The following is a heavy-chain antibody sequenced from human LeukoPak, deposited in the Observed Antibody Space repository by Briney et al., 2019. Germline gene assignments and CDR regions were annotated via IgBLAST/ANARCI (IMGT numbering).Heavy chain of an antibody. CDR3: AHSHYGSGSLNWFDP. CDR1: GFSLSTSGVG. Sequence: SGPTLVNPTQTLTLTCTFSGFSLSTSGVGVGWVRQPQGKALEWLGLIYWNDDKRYSPSLKCRLTITKDTSKNQVVLTMTNMDPVDTAPYYCAHSHYGSGSLNWFDPWGQGTLVTVSS. CDR2: IYWNDDK. D-gene: IGHD3-10*01. V-gene: IGHV2-5*01. J-gene: IGHJ5*02.